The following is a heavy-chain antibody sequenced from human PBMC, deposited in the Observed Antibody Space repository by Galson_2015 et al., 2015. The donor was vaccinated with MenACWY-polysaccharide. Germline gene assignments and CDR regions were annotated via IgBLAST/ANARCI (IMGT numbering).Heavy chain of an antibody. V-gene: IGHV1-2*06. J-gene: IGHJ4*02. CDR3: ARWSSSLWSGYLGDYYFDY. D-gene: IGHD3-3*01. CDR2: INPNSGGT. CDR1: GYTFTGYY. Sequence: SVKVSCKASGYTFTGYYMHWVRQAPGQGLEWMGRINPNSGGTNYAQKFQGRVTMTRDTSISTAYMELSRLRSDDTAVYYCARWSSSLWSGYLGDYYFDYWGQGTLVTVSS.